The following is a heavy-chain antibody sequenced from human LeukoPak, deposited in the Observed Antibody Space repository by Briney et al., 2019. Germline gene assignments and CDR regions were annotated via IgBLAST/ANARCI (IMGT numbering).Heavy chain of an antibody. J-gene: IGHJ5*02. CDR2: IYYSGST. D-gene: IGHD3-3*01. Sequence: SETLSLTCTVSGGSISDYYWSWIRQPPGKGLEWIGYIYYSGSTNYNPSLKSRVTISVDTSKNQFSLKLSSVTAADTAVYYCARDWSWTHQDRRFDPWGQGTLVTVSS. CDR1: GGSISDYY. V-gene: IGHV4-59*01. CDR3: ARDWSWTHQDRRFDP.